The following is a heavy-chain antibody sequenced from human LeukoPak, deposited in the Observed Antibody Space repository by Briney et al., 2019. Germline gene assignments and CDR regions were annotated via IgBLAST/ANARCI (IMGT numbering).Heavy chain of an antibody. J-gene: IGHJ4*02. D-gene: IGHD2-15*01. V-gene: IGHV1-18*01. CDR2: ISPYNGNT. Sequence: GASVKVSCKASGYTFTSYGISWVRQAPGQGREWMGWISPYNGNTNYAQNLQGRVTMTTDTSTSTADMEVRSLRSDDTAVYYCAGHYCSGDSCYSCDYWGQGTLVSVSS. CDR3: AGHYCSGDSCYSCDY. CDR1: GYTFTSYG.